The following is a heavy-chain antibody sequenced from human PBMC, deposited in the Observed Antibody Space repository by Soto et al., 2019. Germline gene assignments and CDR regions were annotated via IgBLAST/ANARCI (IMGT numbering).Heavy chain of an antibody. CDR3: ARVIGKFGDYDYIWWSYRHSDFFDY. J-gene: IGHJ4*02. CDR2: ISAYNGNT. Sequence: ASVKVSCKASGYTFTSYGISWVRQAPGQGLEWMGWISAYNGNTNYAQKLQGRVTMTTDTSTSTAYMELRSLRSDDKAVYYCARVIGKFGDYDYIWWSYRHSDFFDYWGQGTLVIVSS. V-gene: IGHV1-18*01. CDR1: GYTFTSYG. D-gene: IGHD3-16*02.